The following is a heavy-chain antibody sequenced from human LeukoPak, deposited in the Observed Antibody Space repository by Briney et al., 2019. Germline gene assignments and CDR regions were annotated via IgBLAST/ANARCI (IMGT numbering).Heavy chain of an antibody. D-gene: IGHD2-21*02. CDR1: GFTFSSYS. V-gene: IGHV3-21*01. CDR2: IRSSSSSI. CDR3: ARETYCGGDCYVQYYFDC. J-gene: IGHJ4*02. Sequence: GGSLRLSCAASGFTFSSYSMNWVRQAPGKGLEWVSSIRSSSSSIYYADSVKGRFTISRDNARNSLYLQMNSLRAEDTAVYYCARETYCGGDCYVQYYFDCWGQGTLVTVSS.